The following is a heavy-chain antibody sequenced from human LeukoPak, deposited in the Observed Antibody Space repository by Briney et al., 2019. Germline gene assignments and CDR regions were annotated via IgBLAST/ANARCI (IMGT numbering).Heavy chain of an antibody. D-gene: IGHD3-22*01. CDR3: AKDGETYYYDSSGYVDY. J-gene: IGHJ4*02. Sequence: GGSLRLSCAASGFTFSSCAMSWVRQAPGKGLEWVSAISGSGGSTYYADSVKGRFTISRDNSKNTLYLQMNSLRAEDTAVYYCAKDGETYYYDSSGYVDYWGQGTLVTVSS. CDR2: ISGSGGST. V-gene: IGHV3-23*01. CDR1: GFTFSSCA.